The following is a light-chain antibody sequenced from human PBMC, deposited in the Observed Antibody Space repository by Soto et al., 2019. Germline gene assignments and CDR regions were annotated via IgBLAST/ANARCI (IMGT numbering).Light chain of an antibody. Sequence: QSALTQPASVSGSPGQSITISCTGTSSDVGGYNYVSWYQQHPRKAPKLMIYEVSDRPSGVSDRFSGSNSGNTASLTISGLQAEDEADYYCSSFTTSNTLVFGTGTQLTVL. CDR1: SSDVGGYNY. J-gene: IGLJ1*01. CDR2: EVS. V-gene: IGLV2-14*01. CDR3: SSFTTSNTLV.